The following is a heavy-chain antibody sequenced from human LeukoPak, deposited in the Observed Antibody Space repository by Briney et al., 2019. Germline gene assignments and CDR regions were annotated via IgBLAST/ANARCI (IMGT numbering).Heavy chain of an antibody. D-gene: IGHD6-13*01. J-gene: IGHJ4*02. CDR1: GFTLSSFA. CDR3: AKSIAAAGNN. Sequence: GGSLRLSCAASGFTLSSFAMSWVRQAPGKGPEWVSGLSGSGATTSYADSVKGRFTISRDNSKNTLYLQMNSLRAEDTAVYYCAKSIAAAGNNWGQGTLVTVSS. V-gene: IGHV3-23*01. CDR2: LSGSGATT.